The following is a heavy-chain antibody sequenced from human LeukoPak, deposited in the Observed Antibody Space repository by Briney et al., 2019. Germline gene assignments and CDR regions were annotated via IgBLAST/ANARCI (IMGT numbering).Heavy chain of an antibody. CDR1: GGTFSSYA. D-gene: IGHD3-22*01. J-gene: IGHJ4*02. V-gene: IGHV1-69*04. CDR2: IIPILGIA. CDR3: ARGITMIVVGEYYFDY. Sequence: GASVKVSCKASGGTFSSYAISWVRQAPGQGLEWMGRIIPILGIANYAQKFQGRVTITADKSTSTAYMELSSLRSEDTAVYYCARGITMIVVGEYYFDYWGQGTPVTVSS.